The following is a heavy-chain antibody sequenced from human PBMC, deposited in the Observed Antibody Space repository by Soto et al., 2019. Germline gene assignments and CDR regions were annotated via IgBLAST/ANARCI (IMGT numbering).Heavy chain of an antibody. CDR1: GYTFTSYG. Sequence: ASVKVSCKASGYTFTSYGISWVRQAPGQGLEWMGWISAYNGNTNYAQKLQGRVTMTTDTSTSTAYMELRSLRSDDTAVYYCARDLFNYDFWSAATYYYYSGMDVSGQGPTVTVSS. CDR3: ARDLFNYDFWSAATYYYYSGMDV. D-gene: IGHD3-3*01. J-gene: IGHJ6*02. CDR2: ISAYNGNT. V-gene: IGHV1-18*01.